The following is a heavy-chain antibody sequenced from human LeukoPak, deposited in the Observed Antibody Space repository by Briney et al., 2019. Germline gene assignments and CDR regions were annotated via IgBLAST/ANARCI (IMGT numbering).Heavy chain of an antibody. D-gene: IGHD3-10*01. V-gene: IGHV1-69*13. CDR1: GGTFSSYA. J-gene: IGHJ4*02. CDR3: ARSWFGEFSFDY. CDR2: IIPIFGTA. Sequence: ASVKVSCKASGGTFSSYAISWVRQAPGQGLEWMGGIIPIFGTANYAQKFQGRVTITADESTSTAYMELSSLRSEDTAVYYCARSWFGEFSFDYWGQGTLVTVSS.